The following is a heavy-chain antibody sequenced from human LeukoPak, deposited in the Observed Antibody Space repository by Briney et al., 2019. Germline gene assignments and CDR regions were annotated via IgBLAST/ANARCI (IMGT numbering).Heavy chain of an antibody. CDR1: GFTFSTHG. V-gene: IGHV3-7*01. J-gene: IGHJ4*02. Sequence: GGSLRLSCAASGFTFSTHGMNWVRQAPGKGLEWVANIKEDGSERYYLDSVKGRFTISRDNAKKSLYLQMNSLRAEDTGVYYCAREHPYYYDSSGTALMAEIKYYFDYWGQGTLVTVSS. CDR2: IKEDGSER. D-gene: IGHD3-22*01. CDR3: AREHPYYYDSSGTALMAEIKYYFDY.